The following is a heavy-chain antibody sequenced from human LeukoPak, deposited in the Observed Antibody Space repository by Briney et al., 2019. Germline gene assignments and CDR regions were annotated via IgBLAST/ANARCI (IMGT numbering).Heavy chain of an antibody. V-gene: IGHV4-34*01. CDR3: ARRVYSYGGGWFDP. CDR1: GGSFSGYY. J-gene: IGHJ5*02. CDR2: INHSRST. D-gene: IGHD5-18*01. Sequence: PSETLSLTCAVYGGSFSGYYWSWIRQPPGKGLEWIGEINHSRSTNYNPSLKSRVTISVDTSKSQFSLKLSSVTAADTAVYYCARRVYSYGGGWFDPWGQGTLVTVSS.